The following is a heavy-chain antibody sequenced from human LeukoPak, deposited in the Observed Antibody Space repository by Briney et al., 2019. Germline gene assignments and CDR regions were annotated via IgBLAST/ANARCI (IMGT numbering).Heavy chain of an antibody. CDR2: IYTGGST. CDR3: ARGLYYYDSSGYYYY. V-gene: IGHV3-66*01. D-gene: IGHD3-22*01. J-gene: IGHJ4*02. CDR1: GFTFSSYA. Sequence: GGSLRLSCAASGFTFSSYAMSWVRQAPGNGLEWVSVIYTGGSTYYADSVKGRFTISRDDSKNTLYLQMHSLRAEDTAVYYCARGLYYYDSSGYYYYWGQGTLVTVSS.